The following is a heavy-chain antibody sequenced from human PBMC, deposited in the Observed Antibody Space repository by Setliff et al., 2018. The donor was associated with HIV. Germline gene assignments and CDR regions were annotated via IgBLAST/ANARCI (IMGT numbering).Heavy chain of an antibody. V-gene: IGHV3-23*01. CDR2: LSGSGGST. J-gene: IGHJ1*01. CDR1: EPTFSNYA. CDR3: AQAQTSVSGSYYQYLQH. Sequence: PGGSLRLSCAASEPTFSNYAMTWVRQAPGKGLEWVSSLSGSGGSTYYADSVKGRFTISRDNSKNTLYLRMNSLRAEDTAVYYCAQAQTSVSGSYYQYLQHWGQGTLVTVSS. D-gene: IGHD3-10*01.